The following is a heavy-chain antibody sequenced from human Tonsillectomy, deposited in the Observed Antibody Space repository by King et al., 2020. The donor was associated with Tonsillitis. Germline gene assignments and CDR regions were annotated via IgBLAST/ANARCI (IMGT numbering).Heavy chain of an antibody. CDR3: ATRTRWYLDY. J-gene: IGHJ4*02. CDR2: IFTILGIA. CDR1: GGTFSSYA. D-gene: IGHD4-23*01. V-gene: IGHV1-69*04. Sequence: QLVQSGAEVKKPGSSVKVSCKASGGTFSSYAISWVRQAPGQGLEWMGRIFTILGIANYAQKFQGRVTITADKSTSTAYMELSSLRSEDTAVYYCATRTRWYLDYWGQGTLVTVSS.